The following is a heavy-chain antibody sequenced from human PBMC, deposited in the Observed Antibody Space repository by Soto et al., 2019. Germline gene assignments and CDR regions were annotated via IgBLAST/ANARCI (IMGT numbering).Heavy chain of an antibody. CDR2: IYYSGST. J-gene: IGHJ4*02. CDR1: GGSINNYY. V-gene: IGHV4-59*08. Sequence: QVQLQESGPGLVKPSETLSLTCTVSGGSINNYYWNWIRQSPGKGLEWIGYIYYSGSTNYNPSLTRXVXRSSDTSRNQFSLKLRSVTAADTAVYYCARQRWFDYWGQGTLVTVSS. CDR3: ARQRWFDY.